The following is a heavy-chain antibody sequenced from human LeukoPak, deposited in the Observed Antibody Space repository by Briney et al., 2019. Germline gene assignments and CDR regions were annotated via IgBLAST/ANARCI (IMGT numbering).Heavy chain of an antibody. CDR2: FSLGETT. Sequence: SETLSLTCSVSGASITTYSWNWLRQSPGKGLEWIGYFSLGETTSYTSPLKSRVTISVDKSKNQFSLKLSSVTAADTAVYYCAAEYSYGYNWFDPWGQGTLVTVSS. D-gene: IGHD5-18*01. CDR3: AAEYSYGYNWFDP. V-gene: IGHV4-59*12. J-gene: IGHJ5*02. CDR1: GASITTYS.